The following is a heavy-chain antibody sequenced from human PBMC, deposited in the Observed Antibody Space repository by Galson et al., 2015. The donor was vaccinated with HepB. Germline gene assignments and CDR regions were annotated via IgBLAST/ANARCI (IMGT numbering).Heavy chain of an antibody. J-gene: IGHJ2*01. CDR2: IYTSGST. CDR1: GGSMRSYY. V-gene: IGHV4-4*07. CDR3: VRGRYSSSSYYFDL. D-gene: IGHD6-6*01. Sequence: SETLSLTCTVSGGSMRSYYWSWIRQPAGKGLEWIGSIYTSGSTNYNPSLKSRVTMSVDTSKNQLSLKLSSVTAADTAVYYCVRGRYSSSSYYFDLWGRGTLGTVSS.